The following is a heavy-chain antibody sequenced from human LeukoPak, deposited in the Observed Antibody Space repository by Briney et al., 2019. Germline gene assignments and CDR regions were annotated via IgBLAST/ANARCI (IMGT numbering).Heavy chain of an antibody. V-gene: IGHV4-4*02. CDR2: IYHSGST. D-gene: IGHD5-18*01. CDR3: ARMDTAMVVDAFDI. CDR1: GGSISSSNW. Sequence: NPSETLSLTCAVSGGSISSSNWWSWVRQPPGKGLEWIGEIYHSGSTNYNPSLKSRVTISVDKSKNQFSLQLNSVTPEDTAVYYCARMDTAMVVDAFDIWGQGTMVTVSS. J-gene: IGHJ3*02.